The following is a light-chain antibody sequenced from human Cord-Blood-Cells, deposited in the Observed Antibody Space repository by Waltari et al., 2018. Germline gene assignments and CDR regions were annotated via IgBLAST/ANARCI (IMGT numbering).Light chain of an antibody. J-gene: IGKJ3*01. V-gene: IGKV3-11*01. CDR2: DAS. Sequence: EIVLTQSPATLSLSPGERATLSCRASPSVSSYLAWYQQKPGQAPRLLIYDASNRATGIPARFSGSGSGTDFTLTISGLEPEDFAVYYCQQRSNWPPEFTFGPGTKVDIK. CDR3: QQRSNWPPEFT. CDR1: PSVSSY.